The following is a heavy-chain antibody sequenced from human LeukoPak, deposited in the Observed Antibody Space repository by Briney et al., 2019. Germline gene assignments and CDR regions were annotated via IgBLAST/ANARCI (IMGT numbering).Heavy chain of an antibody. D-gene: IGHD3-22*01. J-gene: IGHJ4*02. V-gene: IGHV3-23*01. CDR2: ISGSGGST. CDR1: GFTFSNYA. Sequence: PGGSLRLSCAASGFTFSNYAMTWVRQAPGKGLEWVSAISGSGGSTYYADSVKGRFTISRDNSKNTLYLQMNSLRAEDTAVYYCAKVGTYYDSSGYYDYWGQGTLVTVSS. CDR3: AKVGTYYDSSGYYDY.